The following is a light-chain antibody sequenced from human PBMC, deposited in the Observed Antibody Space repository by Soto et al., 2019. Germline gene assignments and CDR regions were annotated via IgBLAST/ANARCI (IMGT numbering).Light chain of an antibody. CDR3: QQYYSYPPT. V-gene: IGKV1-8*01. J-gene: IGKJ4*01. Sequence: AIRMTQSPSSFSASTGDRVTITCRASQGISSYLAWYQQKPGKAPKLLIYAASTLQSGVPSRFSGSGSGTDFTLTIGCLQSEDFATYYCQQYYSYPPTFGGGTKVDIK. CDR1: QGISSY. CDR2: AAS.